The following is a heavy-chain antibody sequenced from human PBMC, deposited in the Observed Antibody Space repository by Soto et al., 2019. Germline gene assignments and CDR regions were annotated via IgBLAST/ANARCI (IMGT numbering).Heavy chain of an antibody. CDR3: ASLGWGAVSPLCS. D-gene: IGHD3-16*01. V-gene: IGHV3-23*01. CDR2: VSASGGT. Sequence: EVQLLESGGGLVQPGGSLRLSCAASGLSINTFAMSWVRQAPGKGLQWVSVVSASGGTHYADSVRGRFTTSRDTSQNTLSLQMDNLRADDTAVYYCASLGWGAVSPLCSWGQGTLVTVSS. J-gene: IGHJ5*02. CDR1: GLSINTFA.